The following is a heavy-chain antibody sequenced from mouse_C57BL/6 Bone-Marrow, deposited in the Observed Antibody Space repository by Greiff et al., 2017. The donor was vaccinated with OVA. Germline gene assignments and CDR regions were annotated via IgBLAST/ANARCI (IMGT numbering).Heavy chain of an antibody. Sequence: QVQLQQSGAELVRPGASVTLSCKASGYTFTDYEMHWVQQTPVPGLEWIGAIDPETGGTAYNQKFKGKAILTADKSSSTAYMELRSLTSEDSAVYYCTRGDSNYYAMDYWGQGTSVTVSS. J-gene: IGHJ4*01. D-gene: IGHD2-5*01. CDR2: IDPETGGT. V-gene: IGHV1-15*01. CDR1: GYTFTDYE. CDR3: TRGDSNYYAMDY.